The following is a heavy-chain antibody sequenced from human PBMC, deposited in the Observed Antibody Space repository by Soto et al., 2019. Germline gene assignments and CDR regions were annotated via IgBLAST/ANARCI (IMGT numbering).Heavy chain of an antibody. J-gene: IGHJ6*02. CDR1: GFTFSSYG. CDR2: ISYDGSNK. D-gene: IGHD6-6*01. Sequence: QVQLVESGGGVVQPGRSLRLSCAASGFTFSSYGMHWVRQAPGKGLEWGAVISYDGSNKYYADSVKGRFTISRDNSKNALYLQMTSLRAEDTAVYYCAKGQSRPYYYYGMDVWGQGTTVTVSS. CDR3: AKGQSRPYYYYGMDV. V-gene: IGHV3-30*18.